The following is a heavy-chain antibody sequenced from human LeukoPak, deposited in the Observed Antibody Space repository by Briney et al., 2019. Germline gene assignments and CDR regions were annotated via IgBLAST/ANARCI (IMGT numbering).Heavy chain of an antibody. CDR3: ARGRGSYPDAFDI. V-gene: IGHV3-21*01. Sequence: GGSLRLSCAASGFTFSSYSMNWVRQAPGKGLEWVSSISSSSSYIYYADSVKGRFTISRDNAKNSLYLQMNSLRAEDAAVYYCARGRGSYPDAFDIWGQGTMVTVSS. J-gene: IGHJ3*02. D-gene: IGHD1-26*01. CDR1: GFTFSSYS. CDR2: ISSSSSYI.